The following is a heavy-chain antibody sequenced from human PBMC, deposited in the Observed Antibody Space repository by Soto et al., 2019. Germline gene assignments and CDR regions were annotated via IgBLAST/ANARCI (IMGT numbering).Heavy chain of an antibody. CDR3: AKDRQADFWRLPSPMDV. CDR2: ISYDGSNK. J-gene: IGHJ6*02. D-gene: IGHD3-3*01. V-gene: IGHV3-30*18. Sequence: GWSLRLSCAASGFTFSSSGIHWVRQAPGKGLEWVAVISYDGSNKFYIDSVKGRFTVSRDNSKNTLYLQMSSLRAEDTAVYYCAKDRQADFWRLPSPMDVWGQWTTVSVSS. CDR1: GFTFSSSG.